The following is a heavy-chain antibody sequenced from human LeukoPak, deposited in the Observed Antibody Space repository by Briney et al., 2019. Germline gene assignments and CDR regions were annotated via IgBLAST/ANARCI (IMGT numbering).Heavy chain of an antibody. CDR3: TRRGMVRGVIKDY. D-gene: IGHD3-10*01. CDR2: ISSSAGSI. Sequence: PGGSLRLSCAASGFTFSDYYMSWIRQAPGKGLEWVSYISSSAGSIYYADSVKGRFTISRDNSKNTAYLQMNSLKTEDTAVYYCTRRGMVRGVIKDYWGQGTLVTVSS. V-gene: IGHV3-11*01. J-gene: IGHJ4*02. CDR1: GFTFSDYY.